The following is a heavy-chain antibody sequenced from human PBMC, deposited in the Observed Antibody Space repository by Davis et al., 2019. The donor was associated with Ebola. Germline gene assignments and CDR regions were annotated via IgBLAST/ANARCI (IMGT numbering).Heavy chain of an antibody. Sequence: GESLKTSCAASGFTFSSYAMSWVRQAPGKGLEWVSAISGSGGSTYYADSVKGRFTISRDNSKNTLYLQMNSLRAEDTAVYYCARDPFEYYYYYGMDVWGQGTTVTVSS. CDR2: ISGSGGST. D-gene: IGHD3-16*01. CDR3: ARDPFEYYYYYGMDV. J-gene: IGHJ6*02. V-gene: IGHV3-23*01. CDR1: GFTFSSYA.